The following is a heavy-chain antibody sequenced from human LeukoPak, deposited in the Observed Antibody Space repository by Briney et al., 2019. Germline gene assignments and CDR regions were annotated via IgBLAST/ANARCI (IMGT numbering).Heavy chain of an antibody. Sequence: ASVKVSCKASGGTFSSYAISWVRQAPGQGLEWMGGIIPIFGTANYAQKLQGRVTMTADISTSTAYMELRSLRSDDTAVYHCARGGSRMVTYGSLDYWGQGSLVTVSS. CDR1: GGTFSSYA. D-gene: IGHD2-15*01. V-gene: IGHV1-69*06. CDR3: ARGGSRMVTYGSLDY. J-gene: IGHJ4*02. CDR2: IIPIFGTA.